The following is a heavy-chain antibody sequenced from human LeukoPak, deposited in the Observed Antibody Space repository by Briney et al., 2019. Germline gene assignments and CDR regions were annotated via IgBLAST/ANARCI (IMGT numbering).Heavy chain of an antibody. J-gene: IGHJ6*03. CDR1: GYTFIRYD. D-gene: IGHD1-14*01. Sequence: ASVKVSCKASGYTFIRYDMSWVRQATGQGLEWMGWMNPNSGNTDYAQKFQGRVTITRNTSISTVYMELSSLRSEDTAVYYCARVKPDSYYYMDVWGKGTTVTVSS. V-gene: IGHV1-8*01. CDR2: MNPNSGNT. CDR3: ARVKPDSYYYMDV.